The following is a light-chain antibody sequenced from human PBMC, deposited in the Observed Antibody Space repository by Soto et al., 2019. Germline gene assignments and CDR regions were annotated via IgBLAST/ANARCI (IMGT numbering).Light chain of an antibody. CDR2: EVT. J-gene: IGLJ3*02. Sequence: QSALTKPASVSGSPGQSITISCTGTSSDIGGYNYVSWYQQHPGKAPKLIIYEVTNRPSGVSNRFSGSKSGNTASLTISGLQAEDEADYYCNSYTSSSTLVFGGGTKLTVL. CDR3: NSYTSSSTLV. V-gene: IGLV2-14*01. CDR1: SSDIGGYNY.